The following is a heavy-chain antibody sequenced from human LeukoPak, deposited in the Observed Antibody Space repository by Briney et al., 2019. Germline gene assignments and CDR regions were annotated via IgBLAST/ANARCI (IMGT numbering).Heavy chain of an antibody. CDR2: ISGSGGST. CDR1: GFTFSSYA. Sequence: QPGGSLRLSCAASGFTFSSYAMSWVRQAPGKGLEWVSAISGSGGSTYYADSVKGRFTISRDNSKNTLYLQMNSLRAEDTAVYYCAEDRTNSSSSLIWYYYYGMDVWGQGTTVTVSS. V-gene: IGHV3-23*01. J-gene: IGHJ6*02. D-gene: IGHD6-6*01. CDR3: AEDRTNSSSSLIWYYYYGMDV.